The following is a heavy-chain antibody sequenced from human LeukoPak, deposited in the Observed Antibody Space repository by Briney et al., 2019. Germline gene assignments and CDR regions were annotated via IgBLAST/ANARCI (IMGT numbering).Heavy chain of an antibody. Sequence: GGSLRLSCAASGFTFSDYYMSWVRQATGKGLEWVSAIGTAGDTYYPGSVKGQFTISRENAKNSLYLQMNSLRAGDTAVYYCARDPSHYYDSSGCDYWGQGTLVTVSS. D-gene: IGHD3-22*01. CDR2: IGTAGDT. V-gene: IGHV3-13*01. CDR1: GFTFSDYY. J-gene: IGHJ4*02. CDR3: ARDPSHYYDSSGCDY.